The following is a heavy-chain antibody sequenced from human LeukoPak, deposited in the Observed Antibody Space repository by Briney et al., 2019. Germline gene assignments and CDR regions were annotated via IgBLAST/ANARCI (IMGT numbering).Heavy chain of an antibody. V-gene: IGHV7-4-1*02. CDR1: GYTFTDYA. J-gene: IGHJ3*02. Sequence: ASVKVSCKASGYTFTDYALHWVRQAPGQSLEWMGWINTNTGNPTYAQGFTGRFVFSLDTSVSTAYLQISSLKAEDTAVYYCARGDSSSWYDAFDIWGQGTMVTVSS. CDR2: INTNTGNP. CDR3: ARGDSSSWYDAFDI. D-gene: IGHD6-13*01.